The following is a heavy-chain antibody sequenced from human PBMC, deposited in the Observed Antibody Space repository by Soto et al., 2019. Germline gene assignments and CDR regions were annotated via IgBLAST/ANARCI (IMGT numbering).Heavy chain of an antibody. CDR2: ISTYNANT. CDR3: ARDPGYSTTWHQAFDI. J-gene: IGHJ3*02. Sequence: QVQLVQSGAEVKKPGASVKVSCKASGYTFTSYGISWVRQAPGQGPEWMGRISTYNANTNYVQKLQGRVTMTTDTSTNTAYMELRSLRYDDTTVYYCARDPGYSTTWHQAFDIWGQGTMVTVSS. V-gene: IGHV1-18*01. CDR1: GYTFTSYG. D-gene: IGHD6-13*01.